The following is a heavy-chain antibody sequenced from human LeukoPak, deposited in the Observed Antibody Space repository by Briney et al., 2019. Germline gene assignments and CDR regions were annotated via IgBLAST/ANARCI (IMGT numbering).Heavy chain of an antibody. V-gene: IGHV1-69*04. CDR3: ASPLGVYYYYGMDV. D-gene: IGHD1-26*01. J-gene: IGHJ6*02. CDR1: GYTFTSYG. Sequence: SVKVSCKASGYTFTSYGISWVRQAPGQGLEWMGRIIPILGIANYAQKFQGRVTITADKSTSTAYMELSSLRSEDTAVYYCASPLGVYYYYGMDVWGQGTTVTVSS. CDR2: IIPILGIA.